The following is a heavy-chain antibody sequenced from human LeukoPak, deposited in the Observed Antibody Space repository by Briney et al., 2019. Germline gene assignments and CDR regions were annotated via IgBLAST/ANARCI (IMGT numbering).Heavy chain of an antibody. CDR1: GGSISSYY. Sequence: SETLSLTCTVSGGSISSYYWSWIRQPPGKGLEWPGYIYYSGSTNYNPSLKSRVTISVDTSKNQFSLKLSSVTAADTAVYYCARGGGSSGWYGDAFDIWGQETMVTVSS. D-gene: IGHD6-19*01. V-gene: IGHV4-59*01. CDR2: IYYSGST. J-gene: IGHJ3*02. CDR3: ARGGGSSGWYGDAFDI.